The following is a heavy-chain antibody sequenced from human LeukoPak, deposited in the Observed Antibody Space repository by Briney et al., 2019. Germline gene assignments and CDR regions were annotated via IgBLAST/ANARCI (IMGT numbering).Heavy chain of an antibody. J-gene: IGHJ3*02. CDR3: ARVDDVLTGSAFNI. V-gene: IGHV1-2*06. D-gene: IGHD3-9*01. CDR2: INPNSGGT. CDR1: GYTFTGYY. Sequence: ASVKVSCKASGYTFTGYYMHWVRQAPGQGLEWMGRINPNSGGTNYAQKFQGRVTMTRDTSISTAYMELSRLRSDDTALYYCARVDDVLTGSAFNIWGQGTMVTVSS.